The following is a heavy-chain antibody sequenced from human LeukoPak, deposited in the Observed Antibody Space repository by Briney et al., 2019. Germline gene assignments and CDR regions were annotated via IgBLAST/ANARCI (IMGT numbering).Heavy chain of an antibody. Sequence: GESLKISCKGSGYTFTNYWVGWVRQMPGKGLEWMGIIYPGDSDARYSPSFQGQVTMSVDKSISTAYLQWSSLRASDTAIYYCAGHAVTATIHHWYFDLWGRGTQVTVSS. CDR2: IYPGDSDA. J-gene: IGHJ2*01. V-gene: IGHV5-51*01. D-gene: IGHD2-21*02. CDR3: AGHAVTATIHHWYFDL. CDR1: GYTFTNYW.